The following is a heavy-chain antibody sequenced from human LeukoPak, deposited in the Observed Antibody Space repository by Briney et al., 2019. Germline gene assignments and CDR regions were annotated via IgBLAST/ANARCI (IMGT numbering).Heavy chain of an antibody. CDR2: IRSKSESYTT. V-gene: IGHV3-73*01. Sequence: GGSLRLSCAACGFTFSGSAMHWVRQASGKGLEWLGRIRSKSESYTTAYAASVKGRFIVSRDDSKNTAYLQMNSLKTEDTAVYYCRAAADLNDYWGQGTLVTVSS. CDR3: RAAADLNDY. J-gene: IGHJ4*02. CDR1: GFTFSGSA. D-gene: IGHD6-13*01.